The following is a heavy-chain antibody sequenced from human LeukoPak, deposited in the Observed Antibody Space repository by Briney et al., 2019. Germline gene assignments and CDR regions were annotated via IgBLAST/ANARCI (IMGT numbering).Heavy chain of an antibody. J-gene: IGHJ4*02. Sequence: GGSLRLSCAASGFTFSSYAMSWVRQAPGKGLEWVSAISGSGGSTYYADSVKGRFTISRDNSKNTLYLQMNSLRAEDTAVYYCAKDRALKIAVAGVLDYWGQGTLVTVSS. D-gene: IGHD6-19*01. V-gene: IGHV3-23*01. CDR3: AKDRALKIAVAGVLDY. CDR1: GFTFSSYA. CDR2: ISGSGGST.